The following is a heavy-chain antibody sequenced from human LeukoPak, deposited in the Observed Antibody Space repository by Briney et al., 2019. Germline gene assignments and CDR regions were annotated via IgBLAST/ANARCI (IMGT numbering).Heavy chain of an antibody. D-gene: IGHD1-7*01. V-gene: IGHV3-13*01. CDR3: ARDAGITGTTDLDY. CDR2: IGTAGDT. Sequence: GGSLRLSCAASGFTFSSYDMHWVRQVTGKGLEWVSGIGTAGDTYHLDSVKGRFTISRDNAKSSLYLQMNSLRAEDTAVYYCARDAGITGTTDLDYWGQGTLVTVSS. CDR1: GFTFSSYD. J-gene: IGHJ4*02.